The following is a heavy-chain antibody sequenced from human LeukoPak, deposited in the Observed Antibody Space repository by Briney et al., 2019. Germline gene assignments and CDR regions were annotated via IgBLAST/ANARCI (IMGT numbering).Heavy chain of an antibody. V-gene: IGHV4-34*01. Sequence: PSETLSLTCAVYGGSFSGYYWSWIRQPPGKGLEWIGEINHSGSTNYNPSLKSRVTISVDTSKNQFSLKLSSVTAADTAVYYCARSSTWGWLAMWGTYWFDPWGQGTLVTVSS. D-gene: IGHD6-19*01. CDR2: INHSGST. CDR1: GGSFSGYY. J-gene: IGHJ5*02. CDR3: ARSSTWGWLAMWGTYWFDP.